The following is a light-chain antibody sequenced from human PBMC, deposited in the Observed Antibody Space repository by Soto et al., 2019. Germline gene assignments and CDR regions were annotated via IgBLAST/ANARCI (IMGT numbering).Light chain of an antibody. V-gene: IGKV3-11*02. J-gene: IGKJ1*01. CDR2: DAA. CDR1: PSVSNY. Sequence: EIVLTQSPATLSLSPGDKATLSCRASPSVSNYLAWYQQKPGQAPRLLMYDAAIRATGIPARFSGTGSERDFTLTITSLEPEDFAVSYCQPRSDWPWTLGQGTKVDIK. CDR3: QPRSDWPWT.